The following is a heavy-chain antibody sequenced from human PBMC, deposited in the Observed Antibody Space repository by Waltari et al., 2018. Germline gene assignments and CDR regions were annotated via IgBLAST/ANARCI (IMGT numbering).Heavy chain of an antibody. CDR3: ASAGRLLWFGELFGWFDP. CDR1: GGSISSSSYY. Sequence: QLQLQESGPGLVKPSETLSLTCTVSGGSISSSSYYWGWIRQPPGKGLEWIGSIYYRVGTYYNPSLKSRVTISVGTSKNQFSLKLSSVTAADTAVYYCASAGRLLWFGELFGWFDPWGQGTLVTVSS. V-gene: IGHV4-39*07. D-gene: IGHD3-10*01. J-gene: IGHJ5*02. CDR2: IYYRVGT.